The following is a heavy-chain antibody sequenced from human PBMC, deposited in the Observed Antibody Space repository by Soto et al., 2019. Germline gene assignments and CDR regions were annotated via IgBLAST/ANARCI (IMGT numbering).Heavy chain of an antibody. D-gene: IGHD2-21*02. CDR2: ISAYNGNT. CDR3: ARDGRNGGNSGY. V-gene: IGHV1-18*04. Sequence: ASVKVSCKASGYTFTSYGISWVRQSPGQGLEWTGWISAYNGNTNYAQKLQGRVTMTTDTSTSTAYMELRSLRSDDTAVYYCARDGRNGGNSGYWGQGTLVTVSS. J-gene: IGHJ4*02. CDR1: GYTFTSYG.